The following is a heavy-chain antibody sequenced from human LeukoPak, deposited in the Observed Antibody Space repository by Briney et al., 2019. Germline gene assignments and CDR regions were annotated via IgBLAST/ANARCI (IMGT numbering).Heavy chain of an antibody. CDR1: GGSFSGYY. V-gene: IGHV4-34*01. Sequence: PSETLSLTCAVYGGSFSGYYWSWIRQPPGKGLEWIGEINHSGSTNYNPSLKSRVTISVDTSKDQFSLKLSSVTAADTAVYYCARGRGGTIFGVVAFDYWGQGTLVTVSS. CDR2: INHSGST. CDR3: ARGRGGTIFGVVAFDY. D-gene: IGHD3-3*01. J-gene: IGHJ4*02.